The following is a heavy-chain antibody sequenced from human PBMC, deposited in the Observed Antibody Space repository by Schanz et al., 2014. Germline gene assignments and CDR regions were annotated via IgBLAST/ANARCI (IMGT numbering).Heavy chain of an antibody. CDR2: IGTSGGT. V-gene: IGHV3-23*04. CDR1: GLIFSNYV. J-gene: IGHJ2*01. Sequence: EVQLVESGGGLVKPGGSLRLSCAASGLIFSNYVMSWVRQAPGKGLEWVSTIGTSGGTNYAESVKGRFTISRDNSKNTLYLQMNSLRAEDTAIYYCAKDAPYPFDLWGRGTLVTVSS. CDR3: AKDAPYPFDL.